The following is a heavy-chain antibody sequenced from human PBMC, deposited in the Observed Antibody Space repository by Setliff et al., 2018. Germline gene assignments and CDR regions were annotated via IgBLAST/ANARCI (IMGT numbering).Heavy chain of an antibody. CDR2: ISAYNGHT. J-gene: IGHJ4*02. Sequence: ASVKVSCKDSGYIFNSYGISWVRQAPGQGLEWMGWISAYNGHTNYAQKSQGRLTLTTDTSTRTAYMQLRSLDSDDTAVYYCSRLVRFCIRTSCQRLSGGDFWGQGTLVTVSS. V-gene: IGHV1-18*01. CDR3: SRLVRFCIRTSCQRLSGGDF. CDR1: GYIFNSYG. D-gene: IGHD2-2*01.